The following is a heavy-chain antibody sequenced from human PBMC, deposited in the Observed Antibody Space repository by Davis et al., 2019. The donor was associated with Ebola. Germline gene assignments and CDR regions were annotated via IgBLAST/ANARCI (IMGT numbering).Heavy chain of an antibody. V-gene: IGHV4-39*01. CDR3: ARVKTRKVIDY. Sequence: MPGGSLRLSCTVSGGSISSSSYYWGWIRQHPGKGLEWIGSIYYSGSTYYNPSLKSRVTISVDTSKNQFSLKLSSVTAADTAVYYCARVKTRKVIDYWGQGTLVTVSS. CDR2: IYYSGST. J-gene: IGHJ4*02. D-gene: IGHD1-14*01. CDR1: GGSISSSSYY.